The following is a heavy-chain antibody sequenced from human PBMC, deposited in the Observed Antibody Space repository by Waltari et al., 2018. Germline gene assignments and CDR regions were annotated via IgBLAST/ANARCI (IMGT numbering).Heavy chain of an antibody. D-gene: IGHD5-18*01. J-gene: IGHJ4*02. CDR1: GFTFDDYA. CDR3: AKALEWGYSYGGDLFDY. V-gene: IGHV3-9*01. Sequence: EVQLVESGGGLVQPGRSLRLSCAASGFTFDDYAMHWVRQAPGKGLEWVSGISWNDGSIGYADSGKGRFTISRDNAKNSLYLQMNSLRAEDTALYYCAKALEWGYSYGGDLFDYWGQGTLVTVSS. CDR2: ISWNDGSI.